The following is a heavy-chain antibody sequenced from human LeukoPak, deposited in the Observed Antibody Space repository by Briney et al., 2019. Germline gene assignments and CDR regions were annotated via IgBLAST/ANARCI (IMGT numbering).Heavy chain of an antibody. Sequence: GGSLRLSCAASGFAVSNHDMSWVRQAPGKGLEWVAHINPDGRDTYYVDSVKGRFTISRDNAQNSMYLQMNSLRVEDTAVYYCTSWGDTTAEYFQRWGQGTLVTVSS. CDR2: INPDGRDT. D-gene: IGHD2-21*02. CDR1: GFAVSNHD. CDR3: TSWGDTTAEYFQR. V-gene: IGHV3-7*01. J-gene: IGHJ1*01.